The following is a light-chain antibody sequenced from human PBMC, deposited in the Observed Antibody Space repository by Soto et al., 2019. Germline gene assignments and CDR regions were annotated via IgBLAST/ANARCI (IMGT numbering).Light chain of an antibody. CDR2: DAS. CDR3: HRYDTYTWT. Sequence: TQMSQSPSTLSASVGHRVTITCRASQSISNWLAWYQQKAGKVPNLLIFDASTLESGVPSRFSGSGSGTEFTLTISSLQPDDFATYYCHRYDTYTWTFGHGTKVDIK. J-gene: IGKJ1*01. CDR1: QSISNW. V-gene: IGKV1-5*01.